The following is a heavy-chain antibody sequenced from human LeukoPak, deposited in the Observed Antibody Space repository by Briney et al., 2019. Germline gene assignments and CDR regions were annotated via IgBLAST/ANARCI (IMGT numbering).Heavy chain of an antibody. D-gene: IGHD6-13*01. CDR1: GFTFSSYG. V-gene: IGHV3-30*02. J-gene: IGHJ4*02. CDR2: IRYDGSNK. CDR3: AKDPRYSSSWSYFDY. Sequence: GGSLRLSCAASGFTFSSYGMHWVRQAPGKGLEWVAFIRYDGSNKYYAHSVKGRFTISRDNSKNTLYLQMNSLRAEDTAVYYCAKDPRYSSSWSYFDYWGQGTLVTVSS.